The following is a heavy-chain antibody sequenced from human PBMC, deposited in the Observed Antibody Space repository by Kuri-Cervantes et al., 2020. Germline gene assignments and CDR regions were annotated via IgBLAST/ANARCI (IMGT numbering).Heavy chain of an antibody. D-gene: IGHD1-26*01. CDR1: GFTFSSYA. J-gene: IGHJ4*02. CDR2: ISSSSSTI. V-gene: IGHV3-48*02. CDR3: ARVSSIVGAASDY. Sequence: GESLKISCAASGFTFSSYAMSWVRQAPGKGLEWVSYISSSSSTIYYADSVKGRFTISRDNAKNSLYLQMNSLRDEDTAVYYCARVSSIVGAASDYWGQGTLVTVSS.